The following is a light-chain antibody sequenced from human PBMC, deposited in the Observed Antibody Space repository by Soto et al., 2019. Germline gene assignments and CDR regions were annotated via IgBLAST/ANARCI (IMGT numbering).Light chain of an antibody. J-gene: IGKJ1*01. CDR3: QQYNNWPPWT. CDR2: GAS. V-gene: IGKV3-15*01. Sequence: VMTQSPASLSVSPGERATLSCRASQSVSSNLAWYQQTPGQAPRLLIYGASTRATGIPARFSGSGSGTEFTLNISSLQSEDFAVYYCQQYNNWPPWTFGQGNKVEIK. CDR1: QSVSSN.